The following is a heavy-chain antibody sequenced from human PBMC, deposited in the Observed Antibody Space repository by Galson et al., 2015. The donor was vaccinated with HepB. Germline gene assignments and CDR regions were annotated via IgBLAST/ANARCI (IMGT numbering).Heavy chain of an antibody. CDR3: ARVGDLAAAGTVDY. Sequence: SLRLSCAASGFTFSDYYKSWIRQAPGKGLEWVSYISSSGSTMYYADSVKGRFTISRDNAKNSLYLQMNSLRAEDTAVYYCARVGDLAAAGTVDYWGQGTLVTVSS. CDR2: ISSSGSTM. D-gene: IGHD6-13*01. J-gene: IGHJ4*02. CDR1: GFTFSDYY. V-gene: IGHV3-11*01.